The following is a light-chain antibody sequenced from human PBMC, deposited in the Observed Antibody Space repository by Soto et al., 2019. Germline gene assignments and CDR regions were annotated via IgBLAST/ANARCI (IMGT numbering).Light chain of an antibody. CDR2: DAS. J-gene: IGKJ4*01. V-gene: IGKV3-11*01. CDR1: QSVSSY. Sequence: EIVLTQSPATLSLSPGERATLSCRASQSVSSYLAWYQQKPGQAPRLLIYDASNRATGIPARFSGSGSGTGFTLTIGSLEPEDFAVYYCQQRSNWPIFGGGTKVEIK. CDR3: QQRSNWPI.